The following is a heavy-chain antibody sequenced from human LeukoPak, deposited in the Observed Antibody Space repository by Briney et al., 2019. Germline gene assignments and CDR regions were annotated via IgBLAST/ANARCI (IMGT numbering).Heavy chain of an antibody. D-gene: IGHD2-2*01. CDR2: ISGSGGST. CDR1: GFTFSSYA. Sequence: PGGSLRLSCAASGFTFSSYAMSWVRQAPGKGLEWASAISGSGGSTYYADSVKGRFTISRDNSKNTLYLQMNSLRAEDTAVYYCAKDFCSSTSCYADYWGQGTLVTVSS. J-gene: IGHJ4*02. V-gene: IGHV3-23*01. CDR3: AKDFCSSTSCYADY.